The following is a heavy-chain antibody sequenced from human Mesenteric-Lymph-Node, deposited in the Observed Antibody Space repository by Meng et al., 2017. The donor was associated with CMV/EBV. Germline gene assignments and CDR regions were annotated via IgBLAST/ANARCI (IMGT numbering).Heavy chain of an antibody. D-gene: IGHD5-24*01. J-gene: IGHJ3*02. CDR3: ARPVEMATISGLHI. CDR1: GYTFSSYW. V-gene: IGHV5-51*01. Sequence: GESLKISCKGSGYTFSSYWIGWVRQMPGKGLEWMGIIYPGDSDTRYSPSVQGQVTISADKSNNTAYLQWSSLKASDTAIYYCARPVEMATISGLHIWGQGTMVTVSS. CDR2: IYPGDSDT.